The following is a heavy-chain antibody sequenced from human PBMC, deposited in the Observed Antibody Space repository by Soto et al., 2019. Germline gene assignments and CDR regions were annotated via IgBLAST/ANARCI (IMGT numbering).Heavy chain of an antibody. CDR2: ISGSGGST. V-gene: IGHV3-23*01. D-gene: IGHD3-9*01. CDR3: AKDAQVLRYFDWLFHVYMDV. CDR1: GFTFSSYA. J-gene: IGHJ6*03. Sequence: EVQLLESGGGLVQPGGSLRLSCAASGFTFSSYAMSWVRQAPGKGLEWVSAISGSGGSTYYADSVKGRFTISRDNSKNTLYLQMNSRRAEDTAVYYCAKDAQVLRYFDWLFHVYMDVWGKGTTVTVSS.